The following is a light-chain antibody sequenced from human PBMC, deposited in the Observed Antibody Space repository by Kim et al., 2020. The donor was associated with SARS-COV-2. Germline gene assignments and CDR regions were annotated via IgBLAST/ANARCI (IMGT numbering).Light chain of an antibody. V-gene: IGKV3-20*01. CDR3: QQYGSSYT. CDR1: QSVSSSY. CDR2: GAS. Sequence: LSPGERATLACRASQSVSSSYLAWYQQKPGQAPRLLIYGASSRATGIPDRFSGSGSGTDFTLTISRLEPEDFAVYYCQQYGSSYTFGQGTKLEI. J-gene: IGKJ2*01.